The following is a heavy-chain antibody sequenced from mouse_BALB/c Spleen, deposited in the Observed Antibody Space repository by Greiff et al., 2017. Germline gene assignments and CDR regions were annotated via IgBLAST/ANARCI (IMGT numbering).Heavy chain of an antibody. CDR3: ARWLRAYAMDY. D-gene: IGHD2-2*01. CDR2: ISYSGST. V-gene: IGHV3-2*02. J-gene: IGHJ4*01. Sequence: EVQRVESGPGLVKPSQSLSLTCTVTGYSITSYYAWNWIRQFPGNKLEWMGYISYSGSTSYNPSLKSRISITRDTSKNQFFLQLNSVTTEDTATYYCARWLRAYAMDYWGQGTSVTVSS. CDR1: GYSITSYYA.